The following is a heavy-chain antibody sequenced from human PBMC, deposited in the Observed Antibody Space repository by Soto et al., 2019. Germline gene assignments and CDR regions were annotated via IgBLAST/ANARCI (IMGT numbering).Heavy chain of an antibody. D-gene: IGHD3-10*01. J-gene: IGHJ6*02. V-gene: IGHV1-69*13. CDR2: IIPIFGTA. Sequence: GASVKVSCKASGGTFSSYAISWVRQAPGQGLEWMGGIIPIFGTANYAQKFQGRVTITADESTSTAYMELSSLRSEDTAVYYCAEAYYGSGSHNPYYYYGMDVWGQGTTVTVSS. CDR1: GGTFSSYA. CDR3: AEAYYGSGSHNPYYYYGMDV.